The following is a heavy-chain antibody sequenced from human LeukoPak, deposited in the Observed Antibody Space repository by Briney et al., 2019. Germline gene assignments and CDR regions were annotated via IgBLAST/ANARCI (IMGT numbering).Heavy chain of an antibody. D-gene: IGHD3-10*01. CDR3: ATYTQNFGAPGTDY. Sequence: GGSLRLSCTVSGFTFSNYWMRWVRQAPGKGLEWVASIDKNGREKRYVDSVEGRFTIPRDNAANSVYLQMTSLGAEDTAVYYCATYTQNFGAPGTDYWGQGTLVTVSS. V-gene: IGHV3-7*01. J-gene: IGHJ4*02. CDR2: IDKNGREK. CDR1: GFTFSNYW.